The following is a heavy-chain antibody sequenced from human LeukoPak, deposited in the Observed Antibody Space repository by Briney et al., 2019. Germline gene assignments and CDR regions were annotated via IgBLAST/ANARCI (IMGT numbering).Heavy chain of an antibody. V-gene: IGHV4-59*11. D-gene: IGHD6-13*01. CDR3: ARESDSSSWEKFDY. CDR1: GGSISSHY. Sequence: SETLSLTCTVSGGSISSHYWSWIRQPPGKRLEWIGYIYYSGSTYYNPSLKSRVTISVDTSKNQFSLKLSSVTAADTAVYYCARESDSSSWEKFDYWGQGTLVTVSS. CDR2: IYYSGST. J-gene: IGHJ4*02.